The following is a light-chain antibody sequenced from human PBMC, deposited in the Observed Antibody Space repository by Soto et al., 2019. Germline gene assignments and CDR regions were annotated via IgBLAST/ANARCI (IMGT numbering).Light chain of an antibody. J-gene: IGKJ1*01. V-gene: IGKV3-15*01. Sequence: EIVMTQSPAPLSVSPGERATLSCTASQSVSSNLAWYQQKPGQAPRLLMYGASTRATGIPDRFSGSGSGTEFTLTISSLQSEDFAVYYCQQHNNWPPWTFGQGTKVEIK. CDR2: GAS. CDR1: QSVSSN. CDR3: QQHNNWPPWT.